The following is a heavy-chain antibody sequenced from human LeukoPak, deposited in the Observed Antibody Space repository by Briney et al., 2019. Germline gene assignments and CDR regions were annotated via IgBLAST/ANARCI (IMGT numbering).Heavy chain of an antibody. CDR3: ARESSWGNFDY. Sequence: PSETLSLTCTVSGGSISSYYWSWIRQPPGKGLEWIGYIYYSGSTNYNPSLKCRVTISVDTSKNQFSLKLSYVTAADTAVYFCARESSWGNFDYWGQGTLVTVSS. CDR1: GGSISSYY. V-gene: IGHV4-59*01. CDR2: IYYSGST. D-gene: IGHD7-27*01. J-gene: IGHJ4*02.